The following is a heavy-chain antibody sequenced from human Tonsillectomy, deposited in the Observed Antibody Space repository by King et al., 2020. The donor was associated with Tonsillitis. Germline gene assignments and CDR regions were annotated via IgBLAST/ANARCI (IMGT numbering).Heavy chain of an antibody. D-gene: IGHD3-3*01. V-gene: IGHV3-33*05. CDR1: GFTFSRYG. CDR3: AGGTELYDFDY. J-gene: IGHJ4*01. Sequence: VQLVESGGGVVQPGRSLRLSCAASGFTFSRYGMHWVRQAPGKGLEWVAVIAYDGSNKDYVDSVKGRFTISRDNSKNTLYLQVNSLRAEDTAVYYCAGGTELYDFDYWGHGTLVTVSS. CDR2: IAYDGSNK.